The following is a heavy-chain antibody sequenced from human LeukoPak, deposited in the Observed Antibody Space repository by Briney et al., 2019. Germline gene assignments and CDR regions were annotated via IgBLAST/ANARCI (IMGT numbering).Heavy chain of an antibody. V-gene: IGHV3-23*01. CDR1: GFTFSNYA. CDR3: ARDSESSSWFRFGLSVTSVFDY. Sequence: GGSLRLSCAASGFTFSNYAMSWVRQAPGKGLEWVSAISGSASSTYHADSVKGRFTISRDNAKNSLYLQMNSLRAEDTAVYYCARDSESSSWFRFGLSVTSVFDYWGQGTLVTVSS. J-gene: IGHJ4*02. CDR2: ISGSASST. D-gene: IGHD6-13*01.